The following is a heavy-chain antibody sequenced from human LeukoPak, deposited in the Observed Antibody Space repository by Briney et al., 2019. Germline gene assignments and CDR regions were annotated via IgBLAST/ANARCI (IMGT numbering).Heavy chain of an antibody. CDR2: INHSGST. Sequence: PSETLSLTCAVYGGSFSGYYWSWIRQPPGKGLEWIGEINHSGSTNYNPSLKSRVTISVETSKNQFSLKLSSVTAADTAVYYCARETKNYDFWSGYWTYNWFDPWGQGTLVTVSS. CDR3: ARETKNYDFWSGYWTYNWFDP. J-gene: IGHJ5*02. CDR1: GGSFSGYY. V-gene: IGHV4-34*01. D-gene: IGHD3-3*01.